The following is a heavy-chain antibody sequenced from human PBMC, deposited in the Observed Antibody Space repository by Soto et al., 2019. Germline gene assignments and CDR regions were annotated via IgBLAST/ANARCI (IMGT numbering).Heavy chain of an antibody. CDR1: GGSINSGDYY. D-gene: IGHD4-17*01. CDR3: ARGDGDYGLFWDS. J-gene: IGHJ4*02. Sequence: SETLSLTCTVSGGSINSGDYYWNWIRQPPGKGLEWIGYIYYSGRTHHNPSLESRLTMSIDTSKNQFSLRLSSVTAADTAVYYCARGDGDYGLFWDSWGQGTLVTVSS. CDR2: IYYSGRT. V-gene: IGHV4-30-4*01.